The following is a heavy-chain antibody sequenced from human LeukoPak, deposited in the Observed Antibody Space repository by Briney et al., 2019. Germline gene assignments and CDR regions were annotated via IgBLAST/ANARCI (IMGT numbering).Heavy chain of an antibody. J-gene: IGHJ5*02. V-gene: IGHV3-23*01. CDR3: AKDQPIYYYGSGPNWFDP. Sequence: GGSLRLSCAASGFTFSSYGMSWVRQAPGKGLEWVSAISGSGGSTYYADSVKGRFTISRDNSKNTLYLQMNSLRAEDTAVYYCAKDQPIYYYGSGPNWFDPWGQGTLVTVSS. CDR2: ISGSGGST. CDR1: GFTFSSYG. D-gene: IGHD3-10*01.